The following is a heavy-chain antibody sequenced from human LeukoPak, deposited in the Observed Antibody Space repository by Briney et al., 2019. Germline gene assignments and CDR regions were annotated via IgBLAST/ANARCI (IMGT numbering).Heavy chain of an antibody. D-gene: IGHD6-19*01. J-gene: IGHJ4*02. CDR3: AILAGYFDY. CDR1: GFTFSSYA. Sequence: GGSLRLSCAASGFTFSSYAMHWVRQAPGEGLEWVAVISYDGSNKYYADSVKGRFTISRDNSKNTLYLQMNSLRAEDTAVYYCAILAGYFDYWGQGTLVTVSS. CDR2: ISYDGSNK. V-gene: IGHV3-30-3*01.